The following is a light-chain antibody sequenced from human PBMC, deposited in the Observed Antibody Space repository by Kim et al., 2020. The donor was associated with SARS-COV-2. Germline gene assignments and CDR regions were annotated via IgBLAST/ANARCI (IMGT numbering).Light chain of an antibody. CDR2: DAS. CDR3: QQYDKWPLT. J-gene: IGKJ4*01. Sequence: LSPGESAPLSFRASQSANSNLAWYQQKPGQAPRLLIYDASTRATDIPARFSGSGSGTDFTLTITCLQPEDFAVYYCQQYDKWPLTFGGGTKVDIK. V-gene: IGKV3-15*01. CDR1: QSANSN.